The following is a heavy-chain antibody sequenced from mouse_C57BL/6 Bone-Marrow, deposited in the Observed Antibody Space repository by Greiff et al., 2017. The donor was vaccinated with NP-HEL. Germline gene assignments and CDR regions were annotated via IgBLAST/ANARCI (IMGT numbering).Heavy chain of an antibody. J-gene: IGHJ2*01. D-gene: IGHD1-1*01. Sequence: DVMLVESGGGLVQPGGSLKLSCAASGFTFSDYGMAWVRQAPRKGPEWVAFISNLAYSIYYADTVTGRFTISRETAKNTLYLEMSSLRYEDTAMYYCARRYYGSLDYWGQGTTLTVSS. CDR1: GFTFSDYG. CDR2: ISNLAYSI. V-gene: IGHV5-15*01. CDR3: ARRYYGSLDY.